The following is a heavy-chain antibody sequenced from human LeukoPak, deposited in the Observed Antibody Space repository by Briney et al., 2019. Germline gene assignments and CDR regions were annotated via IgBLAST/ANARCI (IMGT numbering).Heavy chain of an antibody. J-gene: IGHJ4*02. D-gene: IGHD6-13*01. CDR2: IYSGGST. CDR3: AREGRGSNRSWYYDY. Sequence: GGSLRLSCAASGITVSSNYMSWARQAPGKGLEWVSVIYSGGSTYYADSVKGRFTIPRDNSKNTLYLQMNSLRAEDTAVYYCAREGRGSNRSWYYDYWGQGTLVTVSS. V-gene: IGHV3-66*02. CDR1: GITVSSNY.